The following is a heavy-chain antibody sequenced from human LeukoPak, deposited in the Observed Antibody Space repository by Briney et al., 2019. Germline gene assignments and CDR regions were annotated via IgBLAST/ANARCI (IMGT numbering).Heavy chain of an antibody. CDR3: ARDSTYYDYVWGSYRQYYFDY. J-gene: IGHJ4*02. D-gene: IGHD3-16*02. V-gene: IGHV1-2*02. CDR1: GYSFTSYA. Sequence: ASVKVSCKASGYSFTSYAINWVRQAPGQGLEWMGWINPNSGGTNYTQKFQGRVTMTRDTSISTAYMELSRLRSDDTAVYYCARDSTYYDYVWGSYRQYYFDYWGQGTLVTVSS. CDR2: INPNSGGT.